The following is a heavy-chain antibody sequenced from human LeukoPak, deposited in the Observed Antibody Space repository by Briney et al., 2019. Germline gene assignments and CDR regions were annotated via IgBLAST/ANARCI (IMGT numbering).Heavy chain of an antibody. Sequence: GSPVKVSCKASGGTFSSYAISWVRQAPGQGLEWMGRIIPIFGTANYAQKFQGRVTITTDESTSTAYMELSSLRSEDTAVYYCARRIAAAGYYYYYYLDVWGKGTTVTVSS. CDR1: GGTFSSYA. J-gene: IGHJ6*03. V-gene: IGHV1-69*05. CDR3: ARRIAAAGYYYYYYLDV. D-gene: IGHD6-13*01. CDR2: IIPIFGTA.